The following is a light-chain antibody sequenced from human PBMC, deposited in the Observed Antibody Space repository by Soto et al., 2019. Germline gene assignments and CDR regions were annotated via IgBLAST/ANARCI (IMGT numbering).Light chain of an antibody. Sequence: DIQMTQSPSTLSVSVGDRVTITCLASQTISSWLAWYQQKPGKAPKLLIYKASTLKSGVPSRFSGSGSGTVFTLTISSLQPDDFATYYCQHYNSYSEAFGQGTKVDIK. J-gene: IGKJ1*01. CDR1: QTISSW. CDR3: QHYNSYSEA. V-gene: IGKV1-5*03. CDR2: KAS.